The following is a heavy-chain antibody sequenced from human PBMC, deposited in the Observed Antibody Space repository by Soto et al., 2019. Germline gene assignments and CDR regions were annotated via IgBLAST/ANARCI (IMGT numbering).Heavy chain of an antibody. Sequence: SVKVSCKASGFTFTSSAVQWVRQARGQRLEWIGWIVVGSGNTNYAQKFQERVTITRDMSTSTAYMELSSLRSEDTAVYYCAADWDDILTGPRFDYWGQGTLVTVSS. CDR2: IVVGSGNT. D-gene: IGHD3-9*01. CDR3: AADWDDILTGPRFDY. J-gene: IGHJ4*02. CDR1: GFTFTSSA. V-gene: IGHV1-58*01.